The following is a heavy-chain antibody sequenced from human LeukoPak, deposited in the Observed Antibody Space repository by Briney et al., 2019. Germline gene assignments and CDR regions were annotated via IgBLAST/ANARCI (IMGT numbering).Heavy chain of an antibody. CDR1: GGSLISYY. Sequence: PSETLSLTCTVSGGSLISYYWSWIRHPAGKGLWWIGRIYTSGSTNYNPSLKSRVTMSVDTSKNQFSLKLSSVTAADTAVYYCARERSWYARWFDPWGQGTLVTVSS. CDR3: ARERSWYARWFDP. J-gene: IGHJ5*02. CDR2: IYTSGST. D-gene: IGHD6-13*01. V-gene: IGHV4-4*07.